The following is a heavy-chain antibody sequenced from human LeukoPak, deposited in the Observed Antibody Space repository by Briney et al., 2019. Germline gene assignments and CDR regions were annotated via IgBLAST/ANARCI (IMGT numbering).Heavy chain of an antibody. CDR3: ARGYYYDSMIDAFDI. CDR2: ISAYNGNT. CDR1: GYTFTSYG. D-gene: IGHD3-22*01. V-gene: IGHV1-18*01. Sequence: GASVKVSCKASGYTFTSYGISWVRQAPGQGLERMGWISAYNGNTNYAQKLQGSVTMTTDTSTSTAYMELRSLRSDDTAVYYCARGYYYDSMIDAFDIWGQGTMVTVSS. J-gene: IGHJ3*02.